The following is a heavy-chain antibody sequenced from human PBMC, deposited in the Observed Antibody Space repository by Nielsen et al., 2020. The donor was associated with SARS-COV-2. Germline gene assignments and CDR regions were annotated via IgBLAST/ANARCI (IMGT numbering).Heavy chain of an antibody. D-gene: IGHD6-13*01. CDR2: IDWDDDK. V-gene: IGHV2-70*11. CDR1: DGSISNYYW. CDR3: ARTRIASWYFDY. Sequence: TLSLTCTISDGSISNYYWNWIRQPPGKALEWLARIDWDDDKYYSTSLKTRLTISKDTSKNQVVLTMTNMDPVDTATYYCARTRIASWYFDYWGQGTLVTVSS. J-gene: IGHJ4*02.